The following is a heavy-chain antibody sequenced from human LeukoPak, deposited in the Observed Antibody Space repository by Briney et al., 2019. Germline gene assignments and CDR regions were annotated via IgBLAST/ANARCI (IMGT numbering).Heavy chain of an antibody. CDR1: GGSISSSSYY. Sequence: SETLSLTCTVSGGSISSSSYYWGWIRQPPGKGLEWIGSIYYSGSTYYNPSLKNRVTISVDTSKNQFSLKLSSVTAADTAVYYCARLGLSYYYDSSGYYSTHFDYWGQGTLVTVSS. CDR3: ARLGLSYYYDSSGYYSTHFDY. CDR2: IYYSGST. V-gene: IGHV4-39*01. D-gene: IGHD3-22*01. J-gene: IGHJ4*02.